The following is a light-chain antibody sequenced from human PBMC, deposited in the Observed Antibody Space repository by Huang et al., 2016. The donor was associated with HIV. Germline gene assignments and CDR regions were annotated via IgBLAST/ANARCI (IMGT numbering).Light chain of an antibody. CDR2: DAS. CDR1: QSIGDN. Sequence: IVLTQSPATLSFFPGQRVTLSCRASQSIGDNLAWYQHKPGQSHKLLRYDASHRATGIPDRFSGGGSGTDFTLTISSLEPEDFAVYYCQQRSDWLSFGGGTRV. V-gene: IGKV3-11*01. J-gene: IGKJ4*01. CDR3: QQRSDWLS.